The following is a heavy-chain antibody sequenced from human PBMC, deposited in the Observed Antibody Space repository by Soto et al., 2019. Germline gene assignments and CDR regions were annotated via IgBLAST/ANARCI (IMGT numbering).Heavy chain of an antibody. CDR3: ARWMGYCISASCYYYFDS. V-gene: IGHV3-66*01. D-gene: IGHD2-2*01. J-gene: IGHJ4*02. Sequence: PGGSLRLSCAASGLTVSDNYMSWIRQAPGKGLEWVSTIYVGGSTYYADSVKGRFTISRDKSKNTLYLQMNSLRAEDSAVYYCARWMGYCISASCYYYFDSWGQGTLVTVSS. CDR1: GLTVSDNY. CDR2: IYVGGST.